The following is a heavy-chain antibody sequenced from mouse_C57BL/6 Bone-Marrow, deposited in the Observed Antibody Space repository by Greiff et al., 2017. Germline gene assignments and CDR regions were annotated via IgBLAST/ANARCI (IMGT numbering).Heavy chain of an antibody. V-gene: IGHV1-15*01. CDR1: GYTFTDSE. CDR2: IDPETGGT. CDR3: TRCYDYGGSWFAY. J-gene: IGHJ3*01. Sequence: QVHVKQSGAELVRPGASVTLSCKASGYTFTDSEMHWVKQTPVHGLEWIGAIDPETGGTAYNQKLKGKALLTADKSSSSAYMELRSLTSEDSAVYYCTRCYDYGGSWFAYWGQGTLVTVSA. D-gene: IGHD2-4*01.